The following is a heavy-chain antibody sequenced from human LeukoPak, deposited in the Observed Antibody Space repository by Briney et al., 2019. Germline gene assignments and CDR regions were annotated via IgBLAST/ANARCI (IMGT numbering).Heavy chain of an antibody. CDR3: AKAIQGRTWYYYHGTDV. Sequence: GGSLRLSCAASGFTFDDCAMHWVRQAPGKGLEWVSGISWNSGSVGYADSVKGRFTISRDNAKNSLYLQMNSLRAEDTALYYCAKAIQGRTWYYYHGTDVWGQGTTVTVSS. CDR1: GFTFDDCA. V-gene: IGHV3-9*01. CDR2: ISWNSGSV. J-gene: IGHJ6*02. D-gene: IGHD3-10*01.